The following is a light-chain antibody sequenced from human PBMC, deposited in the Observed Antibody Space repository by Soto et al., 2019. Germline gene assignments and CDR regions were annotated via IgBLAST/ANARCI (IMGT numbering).Light chain of an antibody. CDR1: QSVSRN. V-gene: IGKV3-15*01. CDR2: GAS. Sequence: EIVMTQSPDTLSVSPGERATLSCRASQSVSRNLAWYQQKPGQVPRLLIYGASTRATGISARFTGSGSGTEFTLTISGLQSEDIAVYSCQQYDNCPLTFGQGTKLEIK. J-gene: IGKJ2*01. CDR3: QQYDNCPLT.